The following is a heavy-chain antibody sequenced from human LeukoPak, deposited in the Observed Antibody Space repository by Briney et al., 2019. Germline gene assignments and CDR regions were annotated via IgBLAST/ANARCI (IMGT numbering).Heavy chain of an antibody. D-gene: IGHD2-15*01. CDR2: LPYDGSYN. CDR3: AAAGLGVAHWFSS. V-gene: IGHV3-30*02. Sequence: GGSLRLSCEVSGVSPSVYGMHWVRGAPGRGRRWGAWLPYDGSYNSTAASLKGRFAISKDISKNTLYLDMDSLTPGDTAVYYCAAAGLGVAHWFSSWGQGTLVIVSS. CDR1: GVSPSVYG. J-gene: IGHJ5*01.